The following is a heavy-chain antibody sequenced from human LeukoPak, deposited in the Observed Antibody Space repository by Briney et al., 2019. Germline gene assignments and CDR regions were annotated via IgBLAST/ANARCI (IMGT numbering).Heavy chain of an antibody. Sequence: GGSLRLSCAASGFTFSSYWMSWVRQAPGKGLEWVANIKQDGSEKYYVDSVKGRFTISRDNAKNSLYLQMNSLRAEDTAVYYCARDYGDTFNYDYVWGSYRFDYWGQGTLVTVSS. V-gene: IGHV3-7*01. J-gene: IGHJ4*02. CDR3: ARDYGDTFNYDYVWGSYRFDY. CDR2: IKQDGSEK. CDR1: GFTFSSYW. D-gene: IGHD3-16*02.